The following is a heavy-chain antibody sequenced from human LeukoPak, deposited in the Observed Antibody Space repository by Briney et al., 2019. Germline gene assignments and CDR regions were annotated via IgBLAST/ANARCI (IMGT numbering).Heavy chain of an antibody. J-gene: IGHJ4*02. V-gene: IGHV3-30*03. CDR2: ISYDGSNK. D-gene: IGHD4-23*01. CDR1: GFTFSSCG. Sequence: RSLRLSCAASGFTFSSCGMHWVRQAPGKGLEWVAVISYDGSNKYYADSVKGRFTISRDNPKNTLYVQMNSLRAEDTAVYYCARGRGADYGGNSGYFDYWGQGTLVTVSS. CDR3: ARGRGADYGGNSGYFDY.